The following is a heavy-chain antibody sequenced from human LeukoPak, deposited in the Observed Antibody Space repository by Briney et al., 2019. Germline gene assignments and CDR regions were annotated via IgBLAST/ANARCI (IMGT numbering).Heavy chain of an antibody. D-gene: IGHD2-21*01. V-gene: IGHV1-46*01. CDR3: ARPSYCVADNCGYWLDP. Sequence: GASVKVSCKPSGYTFTKYLIHWVRQAPGQGLEWMGTINPQGDITNYAQRFQGRITLTEDTSTSTVYKELSSLTSEDTAVYYCARPSYCVADNCGYWLDPWGPGTLVTVSS. J-gene: IGHJ5*02. CDR1: GYTFTKYL. CDR2: INPQGDIT.